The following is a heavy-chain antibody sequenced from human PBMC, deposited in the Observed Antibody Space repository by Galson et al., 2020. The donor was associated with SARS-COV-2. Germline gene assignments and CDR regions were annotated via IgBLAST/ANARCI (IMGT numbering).Heavy chain of an antibody. Sequence: PGGSLRLSCTASGFTSGDYAMSWVRQATGKGLEWVGFIRSKAYGGTTEYAASVKGRFTISRDDSKSIAYLQMNSLKTEDTAVYYCTRVNDYDMGGWSYYYYGMDVWGQGTTVTVSS. CDR2: IRSKAYGGTT. CDR3: TRVNDYDMGGWSYYYYGMDV. D-gene: IGHD3-9*01. CDR1: GFTSGDYA. V-gene: IGHV3-49*04. J-gene: IGHJ6*02.